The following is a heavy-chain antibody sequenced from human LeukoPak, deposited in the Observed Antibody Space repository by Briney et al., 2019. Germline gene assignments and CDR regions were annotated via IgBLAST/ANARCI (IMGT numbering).Heavy chain of an antibody. CDR3: ARHFPPYYYDSSGYYPYFVY. CDR1: GGSISSYY. J-gene: IGHJ4*02. D-gene: IGHD3-22*01. Sequence: SETLSLTCTVSGGSISSYYWSWIRQPPGKGLEWIGYIYYSGSTNYNPSLKSRVTISVDTSKNQFSLKLSSVTAADTAVYYCARHFPPYYYDSSGYYPYFVYWGQGTLVTVSS. CDR2: IYYSGST. V-gene: IGHV4-59*08.